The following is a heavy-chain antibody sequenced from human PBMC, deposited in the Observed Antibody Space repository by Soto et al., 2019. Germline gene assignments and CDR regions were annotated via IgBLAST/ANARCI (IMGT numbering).Heavy chain of an antibody. D-gene: IGHD3-3*01. J-gene: IGHJ6*02. CDR2: IVVGSGNT. CDR1: GFTFTSSA. CDR3: AAVPYYDFWSGNDTYYYYYGMDV. Sequence: SVKVSCKASGFTFTSSAVQWVRQARGQRLEWIGWIVVGSGNTNYAQKFQERVTITRDMSTSTAYMELSSLRSEDTAVYYCAAVPYYDFWSGNDTYYYYYGMDVWGQGTTVTVSS. V-gene: IGHV1-58*01.